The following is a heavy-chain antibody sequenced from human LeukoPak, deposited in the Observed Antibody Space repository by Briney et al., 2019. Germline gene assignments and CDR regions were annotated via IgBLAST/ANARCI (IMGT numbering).Heavy chain of an antibody. V-gene: IGHV3-23*01. CDR1: GFIFSNAW. CDR2: ISGSGGST. J-gene: IGHJ4*02. D-gene: IGHD6-13*01. Sequence: GGSLRLSCAGAGFIFSNAWMNWVRQAPGKGLEWVSAISGSGGSTYYADSVKGRFTISRDNSKNTLYLQMNSLRAEDTAVYYCAKDDPRAAAFFDYWGQGTLVTVSS. CDR3: AKDDPRAAAFFDY.